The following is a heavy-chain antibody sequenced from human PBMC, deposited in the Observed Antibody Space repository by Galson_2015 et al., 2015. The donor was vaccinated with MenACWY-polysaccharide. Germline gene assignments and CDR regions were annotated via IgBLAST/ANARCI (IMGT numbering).Heavy chain of an antibody. D-gene: IGHD5-12*01. V-gene: IGHV3-74*01. J-gene: IGHJ4*02. Sequence: SLRLSCAASGFTFSTYWMHWVRQAPGKGLVWVSRIKSDGSSTNYADPVKGRFTISRDNAKNTQYLQMNSLRAEDTALYYCARGYSAYDWGQGTLVTVSA. CDR1: GFTFSTYW. CDR3: ARGYSAYD. CDR2: IKSDGSST.